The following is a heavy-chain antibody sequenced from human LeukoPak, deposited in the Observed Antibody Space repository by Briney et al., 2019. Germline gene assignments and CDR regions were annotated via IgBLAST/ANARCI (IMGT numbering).Heavy chain of an antibody. CDR2: IYYSGTT. D-gene: IGHD6-19*01. CDR1: AGSISSYY. V-gene: IGHV4-59*01. CDR3: AGSHRSGWFVFDY. Sequence: SETLSLTCTVSAGSISSYYWSWIRQPPGTGLEWIGYIYYSGTTNYNPSLKSRVTISVDTSKNQFSLKLNSVTAADTAVYYCAGSHRSGWFVFDYWGQGTLVTVSS. J-gene: IGHJ4*02.